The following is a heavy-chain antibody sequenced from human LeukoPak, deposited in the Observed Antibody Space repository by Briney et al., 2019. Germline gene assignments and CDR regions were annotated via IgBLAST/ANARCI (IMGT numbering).Heavy chain of an antibody. CDR3: ARVSKRSSSPFDY. Sequence: EASVKVSCKASGYTFTGYYIHWVRQAPGQGLEWMGWINPNSGGTNYAQKFQGRVTMTRDTSISTAYMELSRLRSDDTAVYYCARVSKRSSSPFDYWGQGTLVTVSS. V-gene: IGHV1-2*02. J-gene: IGHJ4*01. CDR1: GYTFTGYY. CDR2: INPNSGGT. D-gene: IGHD6-6*01.